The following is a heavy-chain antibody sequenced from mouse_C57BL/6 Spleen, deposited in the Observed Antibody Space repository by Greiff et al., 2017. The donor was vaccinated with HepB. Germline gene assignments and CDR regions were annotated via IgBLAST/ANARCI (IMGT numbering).Heavy chain of an antibody. J-gene: IGHJ4*01. D-gene: IGHD5-1*01. V-gene: IGHV1-55*01. CDR3: ARREPTPGYYAMDY. Sequence: QVQLKQPGAELVKPGASVKMSCKASGYTFTSYWITWVKQRPGQGLGWIGDIYPGSGSTNYNEKFKSKATLTVDTSSSTAYMQLSSLTSEDSAVYYCARREPTPGYYAMDYWGQGTSVTVSS. CDR1: GYTFTSYW. CDR2: IYPGSGST.